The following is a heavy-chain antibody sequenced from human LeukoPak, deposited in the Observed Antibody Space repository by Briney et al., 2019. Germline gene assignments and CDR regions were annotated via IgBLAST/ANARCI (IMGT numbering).Heavy chain of an antibody. V-gene: IGHV1-58*01. Sequence: SVTVSCKASGFTFTSSAVQWVRQARGQRLEWIGWIVVGSGNTNYAQKFQERVTITRDMSTSTAYMELSSLRSEDTAVYYCAAFVWFGDRAFDYWGQGTLVTVSS. CDR3: AAFVWFGDRAFDY. D-gene: IGHD3-10*01. J-gene: IGHJ4*02. CDR2: IVVGSGNT. CDR1: GFTFTSSA.